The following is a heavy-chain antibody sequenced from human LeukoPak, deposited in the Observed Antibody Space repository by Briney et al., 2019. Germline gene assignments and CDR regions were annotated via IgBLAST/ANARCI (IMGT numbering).Heavy chain of an antibody. J-gene: IGHJ4*02. CDR1: GGSFSGYY. V-gene: IGHV4-34*01. CDR2: INHSGST. CDR3: ASGAAGPPPGY. Sequence: SETLSLTCAVYGGSFSGYYWSWIRQPPGKGLEWIGEINHSGSTNYNPSLKSRVTISVDTSKNQFSLKLSSVTAADTAVYYCASGAAGPPPGYWGQGTLVTVSS. D-gene: IGHD6-13*01.